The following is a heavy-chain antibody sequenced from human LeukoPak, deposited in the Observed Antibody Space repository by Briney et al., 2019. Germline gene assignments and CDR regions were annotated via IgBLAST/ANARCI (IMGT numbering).Heavy chain of an antibody. CDR3: VRDWEGFNSDI. CDR1: GGSISSYY. D-gene: IGHD1-26*01. Sequence: SETLSLTCTVSGGSISSYYWSWIRQPPGKGLEWIGYIYYSGSTNYNPSLKSRATIAVDTSKNQFSLKLSSVTAADTAMYYCVRDWEGFNSDIWGQGTVVTVSS. V-gene: IGHV4-59*01. J-gene: IGHJ3*02. CDR2: IYYSGST.